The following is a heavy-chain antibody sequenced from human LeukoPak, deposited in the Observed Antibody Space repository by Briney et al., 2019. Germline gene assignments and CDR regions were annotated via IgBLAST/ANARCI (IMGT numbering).Heavy chain of an antibody. V-gene: IGHV3-21*01. CDR1: GFTFSDYG. D-gene: IGHD1-26*01. CDR2: ISRNSRHV. CDR3: VRDFMAMGGTTACLHY. J-gene: IGHJ4*02. Sequence: PGGSLRLSCAASGFTFSDYGMNWVRQAPGKGLEWVSSISRNSRHVYYGGSVWGRFTISRDDARNSLFLEMNSLRAEDMAVYYCVRDFMAMGGTTACLHYWGQGTLVTVSS.